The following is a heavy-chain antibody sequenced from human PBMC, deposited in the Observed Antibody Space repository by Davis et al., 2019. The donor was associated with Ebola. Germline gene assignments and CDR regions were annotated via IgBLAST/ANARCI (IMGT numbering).Heavy chain of an antibody. Sequence: GESLKISCAASGFVFRNYVMSWVRRAPEKGLEWVSAITSSGGSTYYADSVKGRFTISRDNSKNTLHLQMNSLRVEDTAIYYCAKDTSNVWFDVWGQGTMVTVSS. CDR2: ITSSGGST. J-gene: IGHJ3*01. D-gene: IGHD6-19*01. CDR3: AKDTSNVWFDV. CDR1: GFVFRNYV. V-gene: IGHV3-23*01.